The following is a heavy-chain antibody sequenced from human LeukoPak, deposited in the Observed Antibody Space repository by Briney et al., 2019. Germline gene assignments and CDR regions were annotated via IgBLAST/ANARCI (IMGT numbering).Heavy chain of an antibody. CDR3: ARSFPGTGDYFDY. CDR1: GGSVSSGSYY. Sequence: SETLSLTCTVSGGSVSSGSYYWSWTRQPPGKGLEWIGYIYYSGSTNYNPSLKSRVTMSVDTSKNQFSLKLSSVTAADTAVYYCARSFPGTGDYFDYWGQGTLVTVSS. CDR2: IYYSGST. J-gene: IGHJ4*02. D-gene: IGHD1-1*01. V-gene: IGHV4-61*01.